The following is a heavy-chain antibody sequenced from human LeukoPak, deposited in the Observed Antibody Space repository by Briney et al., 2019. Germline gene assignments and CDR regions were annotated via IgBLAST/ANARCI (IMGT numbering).Heavy chain of an antibody. V-gene: IGHV3-48*04. J-gene: IGHJ6*04. CDR3: AELGITMIGGV. D-gene: IGHD3-10*02. CDR1: GFTFTSYS. CDR2: ISSSGSTI. Sequence: GGSLRLSCAASGFTFTSYSMNWVRQAPGKGLEWVSYISSSGSTIYYADSVKGRFTISRDNAKNSLYLQMNSLRAEDTAVYYCAELGITMIGGVWGKGTTVTISS.